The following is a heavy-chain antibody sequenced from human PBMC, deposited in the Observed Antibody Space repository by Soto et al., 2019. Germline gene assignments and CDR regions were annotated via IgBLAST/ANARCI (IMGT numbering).Heavy chain of an antibody. D-gene: IGHD6-19*01. J-gene: IGHJ4*02. CDR2: ISGSGGST. V-gene: IGHV3-23*01. CDR3: AKKVRAVAGHFDY. Sequence: EVQLLESGGGLVQPGGSLRLSCAASGFTFSSYAMSWVRQAPGKGLEWVSAISGSGGSTYYADSVKGRFNISRDNYKNTQYLQMNSLRAEDTAVYYCAKKVRAVAGHFDYWGQGTLVTVSS. CDR1: GFTFSSYA.